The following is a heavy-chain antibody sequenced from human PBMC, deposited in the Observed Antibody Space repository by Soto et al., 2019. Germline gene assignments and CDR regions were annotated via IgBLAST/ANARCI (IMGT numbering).Heavy chain of an antibody. Sequence: SAKVSCKASGGTFNNYAISWVRQAPGQGLEWMGGIIPLFGTANYAQKFQGRVTITADESTSTAYVEVRSLRSEDTAVYYCARGVHYDSSGYYYFYWGQGTLVTVSS. CDR2: IIPLFGTA. J-gene: IGHJ4*02. CDR3: ARGVHYDSSGYYYFY. V-gene: IGHV1-69*13. CDR1: GGTFNNYA. D-gene: IGHD3-22*01.